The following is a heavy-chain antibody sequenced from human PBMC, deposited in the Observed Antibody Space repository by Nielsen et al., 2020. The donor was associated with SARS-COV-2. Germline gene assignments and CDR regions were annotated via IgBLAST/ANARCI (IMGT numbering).Heavy chain of an antibody. J-gene: IGHJ3*02. Sequence: SETLSLTCTVSDDSISSYYWSWIRQPPGKGLEWIGDIFYSGSTNYNPSLTSRVTLSVDTSKNQFSLKLRSVTAADTAVYYCANWGHAFDIWGQGTMVTVSS. CDR3: ANWGHAFDI. D-gene: IGHD3-16*01. CDR1: DDSISSYY. V-gene: IGHV4-59*01. CDR2: IFYSGST.